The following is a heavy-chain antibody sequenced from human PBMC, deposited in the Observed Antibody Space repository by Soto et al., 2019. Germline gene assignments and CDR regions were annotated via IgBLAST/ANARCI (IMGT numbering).Heavy chain of an antibody. D-gene: IGHD4-17*01. CDR3: ARGVRTPDDRNTVIYYYYYMDV. Sequence: SETLSLTCTVSGGSISSGGYYWSWIRQHPGKGLEWIGYIYYSGSTYYNPSLKSRVTISVDTSKNQFSLKLSSVTAADTAVYYCARGVRTPDDRNTVIYYYYYMDVWGKGTTVTVSS. V-gene: IGHV4-31*03. J-gene: IGHJ6*03. CDR1: GGSISSGGYY. CDR2: IYYSGST.